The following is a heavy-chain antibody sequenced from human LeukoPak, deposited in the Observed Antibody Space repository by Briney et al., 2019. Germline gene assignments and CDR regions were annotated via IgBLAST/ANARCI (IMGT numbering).Heavy chain of an antibody. CDR1: GFTISSYG. D-gene: IGHD1-1*01. J-gene: IGHJ4*02. V-gene: IGHV3-30*02. CDR2: IRYDGSYK. Sequence: PGGSLRLSCAASGFTISSYGMHWVRQAPGKGLEWVAFIRYDGSYKNYADSVKGRFTISRDNAKNSLNLQMNSLRSEDTGVYYCAKDWRSGGDYWGQGTLVTVSS. CDR3: AKDWRSGGDY.